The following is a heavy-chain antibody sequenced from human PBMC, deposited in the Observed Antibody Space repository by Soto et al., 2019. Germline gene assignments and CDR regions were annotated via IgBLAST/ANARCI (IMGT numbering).Heavy chain of an antibody. J-gene: IGHJ1*01. Sequence: PSETRSLTCAVYGGSFSGYYWSWIRHPPGKGLEWIGMISYSGSTYYSPSLKSRVTISADTSKNQLSLRLSSVTAADTAVYYCAREEVKSTTLQHWGQGTLVTVSS. V-gene: IGHV4-34*01. CDR1: GGSFSGYY. CDR2: ISYSGST. D-gene: IGHD2-2*01. CDR3: AREEVKSTTLQH.